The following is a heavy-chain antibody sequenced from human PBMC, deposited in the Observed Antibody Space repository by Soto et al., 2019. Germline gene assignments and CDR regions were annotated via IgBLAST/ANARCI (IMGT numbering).Heavy chain of an antibody. Sequence: GGSLRLSCAASGFTFSSYWMHWVRQAPGKGLVWVSRINSDGSSTSYADSVKGRFTISRDNAKNTLYLQMNSLRAEDTAVYYCARDHDSSGYYYVPLYYYYGMVVWGQGTTFTVSS. D-gene: IGHD3-22*01. V-gene: IGHV3-74*01. CDR2: INSDGSST. J-gene: IGHJ6*02. CDR1: GFTFSSYW. CDR3: ARDHDSSGYYYVPLYYYYGMVV.